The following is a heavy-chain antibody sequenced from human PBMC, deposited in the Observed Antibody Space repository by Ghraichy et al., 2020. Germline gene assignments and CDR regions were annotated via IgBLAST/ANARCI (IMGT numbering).Heavy chain of an antibody. CDR1: GFTFSSYG. Sequence: GESLNISCAASGFTFSSYGMHWVRQAPGKGLEWVAFIRYDGSNKYYADSVKGRFTISRDNSKNTLYLQMNSLRAEDTAVYYCAKRGYCSSTSCYYYMDVWGKGTTVTVSS. D-gene: IGHD2-2*01. V-gene: IGHV3-30*02. CDR2: IRYDGSNK. CDR3: AKRGYCSSTSCYYYMDV. J-gene: IGHJ6*03.